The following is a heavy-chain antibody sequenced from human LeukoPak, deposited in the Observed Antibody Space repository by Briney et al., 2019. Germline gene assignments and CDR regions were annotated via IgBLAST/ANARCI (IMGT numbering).Heavy chain of an antibody. CDR1: GFTFSTYG. CDR2: ISYDGSNE. V-gene: IGHV3-30*03. D-gene: IGHD6-19*01. J-gene: IGHJ4*02. Sequence: PGRSLRLSCAASGFTFSTYGMHWVRQAPGKGLEWVAVISYDGSNEYYADSVKGRFTISRDNSKNTLFLQMNSPRAEDTAVYYCARNPSGNLYFDYWGQGALVTVSS. CDR3: ARNPSGNLYFDY.